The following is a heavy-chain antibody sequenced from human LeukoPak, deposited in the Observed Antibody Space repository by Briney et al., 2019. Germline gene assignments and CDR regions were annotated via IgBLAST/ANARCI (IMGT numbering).Heavy chain of an antibody. CDR3: AKDQDTAMVTAPYFDY. CDR1: GFTFDDYG. J-gene: IGHJ4*02. V-gene: IGHV3-23*01. Sequence: LSGGSLRLSCAASGFTFDDYGMSWVRQAPGKGLEWVSAISGSGGSTYYADSVKGRFTISRDNSKNTLYLQMNSLRAEDTAVYYCAKDQDTAMVTAPYFDYWGQGTLVTVSS. D-gene: IGHD5-18*01. CDR2: ISGSGGST.